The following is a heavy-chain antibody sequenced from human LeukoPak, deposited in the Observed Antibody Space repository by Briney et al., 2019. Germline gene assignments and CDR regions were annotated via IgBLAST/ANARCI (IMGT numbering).Heavy chain of an antibody. V-gene: IGHV1-69*05. J-gene: IGHJ3*02. CDR2: IIPIFGTA. CDR3: ARDLLWFGRQDAFDI. Sequence: SVKVSCKASGGTFSSYAISWVRQAPGQGLEWMGGIIPIFGTANYAQKFQGRVTMTRDTSISTAYMELSRLRSDDTAVYYCARDLLWFGRQDAFDIWGQGTMVTVSS. D-gene: IGHD3-10*01. CDR1: GGTFSSYA.